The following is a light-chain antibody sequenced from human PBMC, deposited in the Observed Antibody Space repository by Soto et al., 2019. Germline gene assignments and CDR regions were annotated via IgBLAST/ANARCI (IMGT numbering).Light chain of an antibody. CDR1: ISNIGAGYD. Sequence: QAVVTQPPSVSGAPGQRVTISCTGSISNIGAGYDVHWYQQFTGTAPKVLIYGNNNRPSGVPDRFSGSKSDTSASLAITGLQPEDEADYYCQSYDSSLSGSIFGGGTKLTVL. CDR3: QSYDSSLSGSI. V-gene: IGLV1-40*01. J-gene: IGLJ2*01. CDR2: GNN.